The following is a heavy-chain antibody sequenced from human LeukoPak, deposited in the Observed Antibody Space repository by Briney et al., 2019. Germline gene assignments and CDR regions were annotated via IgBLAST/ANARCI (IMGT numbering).Heavy chain of an antibody. CDR2: ISSSGDSV. CDR1: GFTLSDYY. D-gene: IGHD5-24*01. CDR3: ARETSEMATIPFDY. J-gene: IGHJ4*02. V-gene: IGHV3-11*01. Sequence: PGGSLRLSCVASGFTLSDYYMSWIRQAPGKGLEWVSYISSSGDSVYYADSMKGRLTISRDNAKNSLYLQMNSLRAEDTAVYYCARETSEMATIPFDYWGQGTLVTASS.